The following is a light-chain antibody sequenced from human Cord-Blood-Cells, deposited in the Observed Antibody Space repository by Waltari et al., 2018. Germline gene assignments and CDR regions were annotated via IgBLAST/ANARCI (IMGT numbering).Light chain of an antibody. V-gene: IGLV2-11*01. J-gene: IGLJ1*01. CDR2: DVS. Sequence: QSALTQPRSVSGSPGQSVTISCTGTSSDVGGYNYVSWYQQHPVKAPKLMIYDVSKRPSGVPDRFSGSKSGNTASLTISGLQAEDEADYYCCSYAGSYKVFGTGTKVTVL. CDR1: SSDVGGYNY. CDR3: CSYAGSYKV.